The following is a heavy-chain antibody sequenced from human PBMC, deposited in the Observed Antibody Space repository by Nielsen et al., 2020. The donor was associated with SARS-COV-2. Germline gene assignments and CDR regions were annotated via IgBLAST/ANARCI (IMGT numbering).Heavy chain of an antibody. V-gene: IGHV3-30*03. CDR3: AVLSSSSVNY. CDR2: ISYDGSNK. Sequence: GESLKISCAASGFTFSSYGMHWVRQAPGKGLEWVAVISYDGSNKYYADSVKGRFTISRDNSKNTLYLQMNSLRAEDTAVYYCAVLSSSSVNYWGQGTLVTVSS. J-gene: IGHJ4*02. CDR1: GFTFSSYG. D-gene: IGHD6-6*01.